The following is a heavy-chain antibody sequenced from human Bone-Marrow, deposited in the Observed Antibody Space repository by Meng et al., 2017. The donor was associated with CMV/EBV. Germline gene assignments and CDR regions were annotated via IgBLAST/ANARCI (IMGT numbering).Heavy chain of an antibody. Sequence: ASVKVSCKASGYTFTTYGISWVRQAPGQGLEWMGWISAHNGNINYAQKFQGRVTMTTDTSTSTTYMELRSLRSGDTAVYYCARDREDIVVVPANDAFDIWGQGTMVTVSS. CDR2: ISAHNGNI. J-gene: IGHJ3*02. CDR1: GYTFTTYG. CDR3: ARDREDIVVVPANDAFDI. V-gene: IGHV1-18*01. D-gene: IGHD2-2*01.